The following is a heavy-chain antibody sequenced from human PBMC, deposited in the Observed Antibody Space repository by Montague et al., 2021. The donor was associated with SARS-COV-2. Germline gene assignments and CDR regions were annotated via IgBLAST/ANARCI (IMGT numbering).Heavy chain of an antibody. V-gene: IGHV4-59*01. CDR1: GGSITSYS. J-gene: IGHJ3*02. CDR2: IYYSGST. D-gene: IGHD3-9*01. CDR3: ARTGLGAYDILTGYTVNAFDM. Sequence: SXTLSLTCTVSGGSITSYSWTWIRQPPGKGLEWIGRIYYSGSTNYNPSLKSRVTISVDTSKNQFSLKLSSVTAADTAVYYCARTGLGAYDILTGYTVNAFDMWGQGTMVTVSS.